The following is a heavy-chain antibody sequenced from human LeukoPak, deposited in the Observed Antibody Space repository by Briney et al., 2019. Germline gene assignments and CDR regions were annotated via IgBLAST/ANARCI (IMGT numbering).Heavy chain of an antibody. CDR2: MNPNSGNT. CDR3: ARGFHYYGLGRYYYYMDV. CDR1: GYTFTSYD. J-gene: IGHJ6*03. V-gene: IGHV1-8*01. Sequence: ASVKVSCKASGYTFTSYDINWVRQATGQGLEWMGWMNPNSGNTGYAQKFQGRVTMTRNTSISTVYMELSSLRSEDTAVYYCARGFHYYGLGRYYYYMDVWGKGTTVTISS. D-gene: IGHD3-10*01.